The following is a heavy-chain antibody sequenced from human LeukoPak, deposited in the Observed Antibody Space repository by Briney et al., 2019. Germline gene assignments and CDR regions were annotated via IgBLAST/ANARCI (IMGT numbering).Heavy chain of an antibody. CDR3: ARFLSGSLGKSYFDS. V-gene: IGHV4-39*01. J-gene: IGHJ4*02. CDR1: GGSISNTNYY. Sequence: NPSGTLSLTCTVSGGSISNTNYYWGWIRQSPGEGLEWIGSIYHSGSPHYNPSLNSRVTISVDTSKNQFFLSLKSVTAADTAVYYCARFLSGSLGKSYFDSWGVGALVAVSS. D-gene: IGHD1-26*01. CDR2: IYHSGSP.